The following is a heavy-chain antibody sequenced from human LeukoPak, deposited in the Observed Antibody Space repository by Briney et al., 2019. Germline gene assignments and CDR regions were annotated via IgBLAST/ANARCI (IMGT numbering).Heavy chain of an antibody. CDR2: IYYSGST. J-gene: IGHJ4*02. Sequence: SETLSLTCTVSGDSLSSYYWSWIRQPPGKGLEWIGYIYYSGSTNYNPSLKSRVTISVDTSKNQFSLKLSSVTAADTAVYYCARDRSGLDYWGQGTLVTVSS. CDR3: ARDRSGLDY. V-gene: IGHV4-59*01. CDR1: GDSLSSYY. D-gene: IGHD3-10*01.